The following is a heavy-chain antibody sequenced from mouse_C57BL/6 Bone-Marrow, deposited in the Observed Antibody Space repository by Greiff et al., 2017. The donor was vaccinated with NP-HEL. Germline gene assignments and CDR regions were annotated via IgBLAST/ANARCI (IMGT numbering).Heavy chain of an antibody. CDR2: ISSGGDYI. CDR3: TRNWDYFDY. J-gene: IGHJ2*01. CDR1: GFTFSSYA. Sequence: EVKLVESGEGLVKPGGSLKLSCAASGFTFSSYAMSWVRQTPEQRLEWVAYISSGGDYIYYADTVKGRFTISRDNARNTLYLQMSSLKSEDTAMYYCTRNWDYFDYWGQGTTLTVSS. V-gene: IGHV5-9-1*02. D-gene: IGHD4-1*01.